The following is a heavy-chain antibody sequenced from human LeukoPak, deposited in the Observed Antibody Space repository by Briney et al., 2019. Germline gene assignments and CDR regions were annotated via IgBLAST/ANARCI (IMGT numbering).Heavy chain of an antibody. CDR2: IYSGGST. V-gene: IGHV3-66*02. Sequence: AGGSLRLSCAASGFTVSSNYMSWVRQAPGKGLEWVSVIYSGGSTYYVDSVKGRFTISRDNSKNTLYLQMNSLRAEDTAVYYCARDSPVVVPAAYYYYYGMDVWGQGTTVTVSS. J-gene: IGHJ6*02. D-gene: IGHD2-2*01. CDR1: GFTVSSNY. CDR3: ARDSPVVVPAAYYYYYGMDV.